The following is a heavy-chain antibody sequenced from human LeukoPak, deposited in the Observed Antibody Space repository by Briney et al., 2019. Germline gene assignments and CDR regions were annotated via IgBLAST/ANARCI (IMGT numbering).Heavy chain of an antibody. Sequence: GGSLRLSCAASGFTFSNAWMSWVRQAPGKGLQYVSAISSNGGSTYYADSVKGRFTISRDNSKNTLYLQMSSLRAEDTAVYYCVNADIVVVPAAAGGAFDIWGQGTMVTVSS. D-gene: IGHD2-2*01. CDR2: ISSNGGST. J-gene: IGHJ3*02. CDR3: VNADIVVVPAAAGGAFDI. CDR1: GFTFSNAW. V-gene: IGHV3-64D*06.